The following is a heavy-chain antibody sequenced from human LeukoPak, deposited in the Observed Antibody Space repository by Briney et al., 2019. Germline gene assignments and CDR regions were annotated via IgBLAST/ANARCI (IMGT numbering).Heavy chain of an antibody. D-gene: IGHD6-19*01. CDR3: ARLTRLRTVAGRYFDC. V-gene: IGHV4-39*01. CDR2: IYYSGSI. CDR1: GGSISSSSYY. Sequence: PSETLSLTCTVSGGSISSSSYYWGWIRQPPGKGLEWIGSIYYSGSIYYNQSLKSRVTISVDTSKNQFSLKLSSVPAADTAVYYCARLTRLRTVAGRYFDCWGQGTLVTVSS. J-gene: IGHJ4*02.